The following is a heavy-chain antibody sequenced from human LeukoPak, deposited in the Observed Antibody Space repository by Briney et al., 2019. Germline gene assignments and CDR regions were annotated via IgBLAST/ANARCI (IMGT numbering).Heavy chain of an antibody. D-gene: IGHD1-26*01. CDR2: IYHSGST. CDR1: GGSISSGGYS. Sequence: PSETLSLTCAVSGGSISSGGYSWSWIRQPPGKGLEWIGYIYHSGSTYYNPSLKSRVTISVDKSKNQFSLKLSSVTAADTAVYYCARDLSSTHSGSYSDAFDIWGQGTMVTVSS. J-gene: IGHJ3*02. CDR3: ARDLSSTHSGSYSDAFDI. V-gene: IGHV4-30-2*01.